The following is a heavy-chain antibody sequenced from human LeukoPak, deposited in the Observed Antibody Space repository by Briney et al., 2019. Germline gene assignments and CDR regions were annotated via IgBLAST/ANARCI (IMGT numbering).Heavy chain of an antibody. J-gene: IGHJ4*02. D-gene: IGHD6-19*01. Sequence: SETLSLTCTVSGGSISSYYWSWIRQPPGKGLEWIGYIYYSGSTNYNPSLKSRVTISVDTSKNQFSLKLSSVTAADPAAYYCARHGSPLSGWFVDYWGQGTLVTVSS. CDR3: ARHGSPLSGWFVDY. V-gene: IGHV4-59*08. CDR2: IYYSGST. CDR1: GGSISSYY.